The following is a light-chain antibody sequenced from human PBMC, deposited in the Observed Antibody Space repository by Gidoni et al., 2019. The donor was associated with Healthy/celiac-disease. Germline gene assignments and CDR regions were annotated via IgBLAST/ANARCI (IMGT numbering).Light chain of an antibody. J-gene: IGKJ1*01. CDR2: GAS. CDR3: QQYGSSQT. Sequence: ETVLTQSPGTLSLSPGERATLSCRASQSASSSYLAWYQQKPGQAPRLLIYGASRRATGLPDRFSGSGSGTDFTLTISRLEPEDFAVYYCQQYGSSQTFGQGTKVEIK. CDR1: QSASSSY. V-gene: IGKV3-20*01.